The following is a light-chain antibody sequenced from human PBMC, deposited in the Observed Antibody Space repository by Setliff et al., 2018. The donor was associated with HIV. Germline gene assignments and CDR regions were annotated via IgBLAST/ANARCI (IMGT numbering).Light chain of an antibody. CDR1: NAGSKS. Sequence: SYELTQSPSVSVAPGKTARITCGGSNAGSKSVHWYQQKPGQAPVLVIFYDTDRPSGIPERFSASNSGNTATLTISRVEAGDEADYYCQVWDSSSDHPGYVFGTGTKVTVL. CDR3: QVWDSSSDHPGYV. V-gene: IGLV3-21*04. J-gene: IGLJ1*01. CDR2: YDT.